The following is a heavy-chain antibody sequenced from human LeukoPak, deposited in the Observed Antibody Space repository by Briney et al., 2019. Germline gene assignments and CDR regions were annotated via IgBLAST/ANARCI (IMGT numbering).Heavy chain of an antibody. D-gene: IGHD6-13*01. CDR1: GYSFTSYW. Sequence: GESLKISCKGSGYSFTSYWIGWVRQMPGKGLEWMGIIYPGDFDTRYSPSFQGQVTISADKSISTAYLQWSSLKASDTAMYYCARQRSIAAAVRAFDIWGQGTMVTVSS. J-gene: IGHJ3*02. V-gene: IGHV5-51*01. CDR2: IYPGDFDT. CDR3: ARQRSIAAAVRAFDI.